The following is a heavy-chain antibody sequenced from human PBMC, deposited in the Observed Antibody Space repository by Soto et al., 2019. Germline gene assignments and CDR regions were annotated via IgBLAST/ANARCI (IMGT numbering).Heavy chain of an antibody. V-gene: IGHV1-18*03. CDR1: GYTFTSYG. D-gene: IGHD3-16*01. J-gene: IGHJ4*02. CDR3: ARDPGFGWDY. CDR2: ISAYNGNT. Sequence: QVQLVQSGAEVKKPGASVKVSCKASGYTFTSYGISWVRQAPGQGLEWMGWISAYNGNTNYAQKLQGRVTMTLDPSTRTAYLWLRSVRSVDMAVYYCARDPGFGWDYWGQGTVVTVSS.